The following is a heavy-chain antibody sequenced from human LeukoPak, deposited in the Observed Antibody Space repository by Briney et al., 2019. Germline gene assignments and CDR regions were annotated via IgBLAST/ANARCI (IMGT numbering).Heavy chain of an antibody. CDR1: GFTFSSYG. CDR2: IRYDGSNK. CDR3: ARGLYGDYGYFDY. J-gene: IGHJ4*02. Sequence: GGTLRLSCAASGFTFSSYGMHWVRQAPGKGLEWVAFIRYDGSNKYYADSVKGRFAISRDNSKNTLYLQMNSLRAEDTAVYYCARGLYGDYGYFDYWGQGTLVTVSS. D-gene: IGHD4-17*01. V-gene: IGHV3-30*02.